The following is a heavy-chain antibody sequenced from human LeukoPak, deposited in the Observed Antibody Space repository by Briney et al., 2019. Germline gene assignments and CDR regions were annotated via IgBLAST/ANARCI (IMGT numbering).Heavy chain of an antibody. V-gene: IGHV3-23*01. CDR3: AKWGDYDVLTGYYVSDY. D-gene: IGHD3-9*01. Sequence: GASLRLSCAASGFTFSNYAMIWVRQAPGKGLEWVSAITGSGGNTYYADSVKGRFTISRDNSKNTVFLQMNSLRAEDTAVYYCAKWGDYDVLTGYYVSDYWGQGTLVTVSS. J-gene: IGHJ4*02. CDR1: GFTFSNYA. CDR2: ITGSGGNT.